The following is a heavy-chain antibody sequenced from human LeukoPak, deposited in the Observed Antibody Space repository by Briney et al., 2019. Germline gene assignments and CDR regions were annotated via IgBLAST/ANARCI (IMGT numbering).Heavy chain of an antibody. V-gene: IGHV1-2*02. CDR3: ATLGWLQPADFFDY. Sequence: GGSLRLSCAASGFTFSSYGMHWVRQAPGQGLEWMGWINPNTGGTNHVQKFQGRVTMTRDTSISTAYMELSRLRSDDTAVYYCATLGWLQPADFFDYWGQGTLVTVSS. D-gene: IGHD5-24*01. CDR1: GFTFSSYG. CDR2: INPNTGGT. J-gene: IGHJ4*02.